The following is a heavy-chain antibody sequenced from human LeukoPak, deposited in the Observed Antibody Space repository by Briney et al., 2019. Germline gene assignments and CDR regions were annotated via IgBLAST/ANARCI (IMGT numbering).Heavy chain of an antibody. D-gene: IGHD3-22*01. CDR3: ARGGSSGYLLYMDY. CDR1: GFTFSSYA. V-gene: IGHV3-30*04. J-gene: IGHJ4*02. CDR2: ISYDGSNK. Sequence: GGSLRLSCAASGFTFSSYAMHWVRQAPGKGLEWVAVISYDGSNKYYADSVKGRFTISRDNSKNTLYLQMNSLRAEDTAVYYCARGGSSGYLLYMDYWGQGTLVTVSS.